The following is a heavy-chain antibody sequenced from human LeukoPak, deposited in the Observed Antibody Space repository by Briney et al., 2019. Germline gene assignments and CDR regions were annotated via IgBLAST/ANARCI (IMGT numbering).Heavy chain of an antibody. J-gene: IGHJ1*01. CDR3: AKGDARYKYFQH. CDR2: ISGSGGST. CDR1: GFTFSSYA. Sequence: PGGSLRLSCAASGFTFSSYAMSWVRQAPGKGLEWVSAISGSGGSTYYADSAKGRFTISRDNAKNSLYLQMNSLRAEDTALYYCAKGDARYKYFQHWGQGTLVTVSS. V-gene: IGHV3-23*01. D-gene: IGHD3-16*02.